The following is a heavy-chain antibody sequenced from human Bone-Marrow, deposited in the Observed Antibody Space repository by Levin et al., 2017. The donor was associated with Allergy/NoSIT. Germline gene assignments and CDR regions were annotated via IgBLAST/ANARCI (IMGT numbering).Heavy chain of an antibody. J-gene: IGHJ3*02. D-gene: IGHD1-26*01. CDR1: GFTFDDYA. V-gene: IGHV3-9*01. CDR2: ISWNSGSI. Sequence: QTGGSLRLSCAASGFTFDDYAMHWVRQAPGKGLEWVSGISWNSGSIGYADSVKGRFTISRDNAKNSLYLQMNSLRAEDTALYYCAKSYPQYSGSYRDAFDIWGQGTMVTVSS. CDR3: AKSYPQYSGSYRDAFDI.